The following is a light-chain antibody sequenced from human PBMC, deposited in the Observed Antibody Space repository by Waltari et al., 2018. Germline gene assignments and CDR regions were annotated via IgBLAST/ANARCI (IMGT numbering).Light chain of an antibody. V-gene: IGLV1-47*01. CDR1: RSNIGLNY. J-gene: IGLJ3*02. Sequence: QSLLTQSPSMSGAPGQRVTISCSGSRSNIGLNYVFWYQQVPGAAPRLLIWRNDERPSGVPYRFSGSKSGNTASLTVSGLLADDEADYYCQSYDTSLSVVFGGGTKLTVL. CDR3: QSYDTSLSVV. CDR2: RND.